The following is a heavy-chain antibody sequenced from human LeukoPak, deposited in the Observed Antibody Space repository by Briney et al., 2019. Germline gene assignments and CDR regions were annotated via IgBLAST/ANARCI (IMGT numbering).Heavy chain of an antibody. CDR1: GFTFSSYA. CDR3: AKDGRAYCGGDCLDY. Sequence: GGSLRLSCAASGFTFSSYAMSWVRQAPGKGLEWVAVISYDGSNKYYADSVKGRFTISRDNSKNTLYLQMNSLRAEDTAVYYCAKDGRAYCGGDCLDYWGQGTLVTVSS. J-gene: IGHJ4*02. D-gene: IGHD2-21*02. V-gene: IGHV3-30*18. CDR2: ISYDGSNK.